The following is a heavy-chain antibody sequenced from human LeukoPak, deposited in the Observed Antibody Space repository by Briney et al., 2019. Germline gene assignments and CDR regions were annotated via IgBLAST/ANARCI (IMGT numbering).Heavy chain of an antibody. CDR2: INWNGGST. Sequence: TGGSLRLSCAASGFTFDDYGMSWVRQAPGKGLEWVSGINWNGGSTGYADSVKGRFTISRDNAKNSLYLQMNSLRAEDTALYYCARKTGSGSSGYYFPLYYYYGMDVWGQGTTVTVSS. CDR1: GFTFDDYG. V-gene: IGHV3-20*04. CDR3: ARKTGSGSSGYYFPLYYYYGMDV. D-gene: IGHD3-22*01. J-gene: IGHJ6*02.